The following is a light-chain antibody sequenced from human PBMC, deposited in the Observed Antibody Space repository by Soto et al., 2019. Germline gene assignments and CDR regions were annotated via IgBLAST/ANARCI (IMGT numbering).Light chain of an antibody. CDR1: SSNIGRNT. CDR3: AAWDDSLKEV. V-gene: IGLV1-44*01. CDR2: GND. J-gene: IGLJ3*02. Sequence: QSVLTQPPSASGTPGQRVTISCSGSSSNIGRNTVNWYQQLPGTAPKLLIYGNDQRPSGVPDRFSGSKSGTSASLAISGLQSEDEADYYCAAWDDSLKEVFGGGTKLTV.